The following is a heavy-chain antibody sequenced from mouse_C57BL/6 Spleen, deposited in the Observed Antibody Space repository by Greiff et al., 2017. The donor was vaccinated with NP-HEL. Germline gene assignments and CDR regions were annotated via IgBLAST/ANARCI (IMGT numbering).Heavy chain of an antibody. Sequence: QVQLQQPGAELVRPGSSVKLSCKASGYTFTSYWMDWVKQRPGQGLEWIGNIYPSDSETHYNQKFKDKATLPVDKSSSTAYMQLSSLTSEDSAVDYCARRDWATVVARCFDVWGTGTTVTVSS. D-gene: IGHD1-1*01. CDR3: ARRDWATVVARCFDV. J-gene: IGHJ1*03. CDR1: GYTFTSYW. V-gene: IGHV1-61*01. CDR2: IYPSDSET.